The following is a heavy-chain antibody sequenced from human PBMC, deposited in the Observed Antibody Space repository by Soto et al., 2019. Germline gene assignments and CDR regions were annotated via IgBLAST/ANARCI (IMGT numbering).Heavy chain of an antibody. CDR2: IFSDDNT. J-gene: IGHJ4*02. CDR1: GITATNGH. Sequence: GGSLRLSCAASGITATNGHMNWVRQAPGKGLEWVSVIFSDDNTYYADSVKGRFTISRDTSKNTVYLQMNSLRAEDTAVYYCARDWNGDKYFDFWDQGSLVTVSS. D-gene: IGHD4-17*01. CDR3: ARDWNGDKYFDF. V-gene: IGHV3-53*01.